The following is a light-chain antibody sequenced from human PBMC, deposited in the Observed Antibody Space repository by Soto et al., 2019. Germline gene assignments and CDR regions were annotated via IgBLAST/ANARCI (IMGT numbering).Light chain of an antibody. CDR3: CSYAGSSTYV. V-gene: IGLV2-23*01. Sequence: QSVLTQPASVSGSPGQSITISCTGTSSDVGSYNAVSWYQQHPGKAPKLMIYEASKRPSGASNRFSGSKSGNTASLTISGLQAEDEADYYCCSYAGSSTYVFGTGTKLTVL. J-gene: IGLJ1*01. CDR1: SSDVGSYNA. CDR2: EAS.